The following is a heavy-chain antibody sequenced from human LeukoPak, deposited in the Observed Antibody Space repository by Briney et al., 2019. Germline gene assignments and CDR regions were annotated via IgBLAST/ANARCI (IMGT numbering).Heavy chain of an antibody. CDR3: ALRWTGALDY. CDR2: ISGNSYTI. CDR1: GFTFSSYS. Sequence: GGSLRLSCAASGFTFSSYSMNWVRQAPGKGLEWVSYISGNSYTIYNADSVKGRFIISRDNAKNSLFLQMNSLRAEDTAVYYCALRWTGALDYWGQGTLVTVSS. V-gene: IGHV3-48*01. J-gene: IGHJ4*02. D-gene: IGHD3/OR15-3a*01.